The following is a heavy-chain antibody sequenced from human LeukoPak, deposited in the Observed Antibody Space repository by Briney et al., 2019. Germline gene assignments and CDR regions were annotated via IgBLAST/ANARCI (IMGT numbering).Heavy chain of an antibody. Sequence: ASVKVSCKASGYTFTDYYMHWVRRAPGQGFEWMGWINPNDGDTNYAQKFQGRVTMTRDTSISTAHMEVSRLRSDGTAVYYCARANFLYCSSSTCLFDYWGQGTLVTVSS. CDR2: INPNDGDT. CDR3: ARANFLYCSSSTCLFDY. V-gene: IGHV1-2*02. D-gene: IGHD2-2*01. CDR1: GYTFTDYY. J-gene: IGHJ4*02.